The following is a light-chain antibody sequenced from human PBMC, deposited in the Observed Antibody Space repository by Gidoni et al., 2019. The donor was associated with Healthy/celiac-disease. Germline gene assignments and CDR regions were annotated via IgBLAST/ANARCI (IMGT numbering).Light chain of an antibody. V-gene: IGKV1-5*03. J-gene: IGKJ2*01. CDR1: QSISSW. CDR2: KAS. Sequence: DIQITHSPSTLSASVGDRVTITCRASQSISSWLAWYQKKPGKAPKLLIYKASSLERGVPSRFSGSGSGTEFTLTISSLQPDDFATYYCQQYNSFPYTFGQGTKLEIK. CDR3: QQYNSFPYT.